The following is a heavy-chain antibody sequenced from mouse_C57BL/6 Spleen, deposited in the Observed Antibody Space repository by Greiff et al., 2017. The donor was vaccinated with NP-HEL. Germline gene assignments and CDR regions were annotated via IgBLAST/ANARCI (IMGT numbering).Heavy chain of an antibody. Sequence: EVKLVESGGGLVQPKGSLKLSCAASGFSFNTYAMNWVRQAPGKGLEWVARIRSKSNNYATYYADSVKDRFTISRDDSESMLYLQMNNLKTEDTAMYYCVRRGYDYDGACAYWGQGTLVTVSA. CDR2: IRSKSNNYAT. D-gene: IGHD2-4*01. V-gene: IGHV10-1*01. CDR1: GFSFNTYA. CDR3: VRRGYDYDGACAY. J-gene: IGHJ3*01.